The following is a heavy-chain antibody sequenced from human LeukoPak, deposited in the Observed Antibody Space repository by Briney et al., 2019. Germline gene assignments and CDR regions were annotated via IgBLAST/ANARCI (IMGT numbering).Heavy chain of an antibody. Sequence: GASVKVSCKASGYTFTAYYIHWVRQAPGQGLEWMGWIDTNTGATKYAQKFQGRVTITRDTSTGTASMELSSLISGDTALYYCASEAFCAGGSCNVQRVASWGPGTLVTVSS. J-gene: IGHJ4*02. D-gene: IGHD2-8*02. V-gene: IGHV1-2*02. CDR1: GYTFTAYY. CDR3: ASEAFCAGGSCNVQRVAS. CDR2: IDTNTGAT.